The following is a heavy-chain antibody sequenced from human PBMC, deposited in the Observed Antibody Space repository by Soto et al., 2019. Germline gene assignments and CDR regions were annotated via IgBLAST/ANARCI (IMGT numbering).Heavy chain of an antibody. D-gene: IGHD3-10*01. CDR2: INSDGTTT. CDR1: GVTLSDTW. V-gene: IGHV3-74*01. J-gene: IGHJ4*02. Sequence: SLNLACAGSGVTLSDTWRHWVRQAPGRVVVWVSHINSDGTTTTYADSVKGRFTISSDNAKNSPHLQLNSLRAEDPAVHYCARGYTVFGEVTRHHFDYCGPGSQVTVHS. CDR3: ARGYTVFGEVTRHHFDY.